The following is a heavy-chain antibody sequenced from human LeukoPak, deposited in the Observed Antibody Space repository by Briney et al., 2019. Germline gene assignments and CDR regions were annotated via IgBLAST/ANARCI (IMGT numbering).Heavy chain of an antibody. V-gene: IGHV4-31*03. CDR3: ASSIPPASSGGSCYSIDY. J-gene: IGHJ4*02. Sequence: SETLSLTCTVSGGSISSGGYYWSWIRQHPGKGLEWIGYIYYSGSTYYNPSLKSRVTISVDTSKNQFYLKLSSVTAADTAVYYCASSIPPASSGGSCYSIDYWGQGTLVTVSS. D-gene: IGHD2-15*01. CDR2: IYYSGST. CDR1: GGSISSGGYY.